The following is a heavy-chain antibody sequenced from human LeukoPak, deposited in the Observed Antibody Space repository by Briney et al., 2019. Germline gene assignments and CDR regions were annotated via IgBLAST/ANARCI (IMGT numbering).Heavy chain of an antibody. CDR2: ISAYNGNT. J-gene: IGHJ6*03. D-gene: IGHD4-17*01. CDR1: GYTFTSYR. CDR3: ARKRPAYGDYTYYYYMDV. Sequence: ASVKVSCKASGYTFTSYRISWVRQAPGQGLEWMGWISAYNGNTNYAQKLQGRVTMTTDTSTSTAYMELRSLRSDDTAVYYCARKRPAYGDYTYYYYMDVWGKGTTVTVSS. V-gene: IGHV1-18*01.